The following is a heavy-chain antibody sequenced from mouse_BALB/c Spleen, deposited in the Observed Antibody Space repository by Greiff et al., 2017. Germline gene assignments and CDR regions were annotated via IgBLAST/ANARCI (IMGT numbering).Heavy chain of an antibody. V-gene: IGHV1S29*02. Sequence: VKLMESGPELVKPGASVKISCKASGYTFTDYNMHWVKQSHGKSLEWIGYIYPYNGGTGYNQKFKSKATLTVDNSSSTAYMELRSLTSEDSAVYYCARTETGTRFAYWGQGTLVTVSA. CDR1: GYTFTDYN. J-gene: IGHJ3*01. CDR2: IYPYNGGT. D-gene: IGHD4-1*01. CDR3: ARTETGTRFAY.